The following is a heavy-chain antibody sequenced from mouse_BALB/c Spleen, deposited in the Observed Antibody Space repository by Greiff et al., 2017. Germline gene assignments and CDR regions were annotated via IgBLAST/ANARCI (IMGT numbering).Heavy chain of an antibody. J-gene: IGHJ4*01. Sequence: VQLKQTGPELVKPGASVKISCKASGYSFTDYIMLWVKQSHGKSLEWIGNINPYYGSTSYNLKFKGKATLTVDKSSSTAYMQLNSLTSEDSAVYYCARMITTYYYAMDYWGQGTSVTVSS. V-gene: IGHV1-39*01. D-gene: IGHD2-4*01. CDR3: ARMITTYYYAMDY. CDR1: GYSFTDYI. CDR2: INPYYGST.